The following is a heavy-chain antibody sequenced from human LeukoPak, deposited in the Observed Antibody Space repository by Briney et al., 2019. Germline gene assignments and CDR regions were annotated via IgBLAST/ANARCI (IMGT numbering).Heavy chain of an antibody. CDR2: ISDSGGRT. Sequence: SGRSLRLSCAASGFTFATYAMGWVRQPPGKGLEWVSTISDSGGRTHYADSVQGRFTISRDNSKNTLDMQINNLRAEDTAIYYCVASDFWGQGTLVTVSS. V-gene: IGHV3-23*01. CDR1: GFTFATYA. J-gene: IGHJ4*02. CDR3: VASDF.